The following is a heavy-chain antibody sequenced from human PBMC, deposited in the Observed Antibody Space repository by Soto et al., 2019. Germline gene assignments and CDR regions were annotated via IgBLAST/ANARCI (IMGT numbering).Heavy chain of an antibody. CDR2: IYYSGSP. V-gene: IGHV4-39*01. D-gene: IGHD3-22*01. J-gene: IGHJ2*01. Sequence: PSETLSLTCSVSGGSISGGDDYWGWVRQPPGKGLEWIGSIYYSGSPYYNPSLRSRVTLSVDTAKNQFSLKLSSVTAADTAVFYFVRRSAKFDSSGYHDNWYFDVWGRGTLVTVSS. CDR1: GGSISGGDDY. CDR3: VRRSAKFDSSGYHDNWYFDV.